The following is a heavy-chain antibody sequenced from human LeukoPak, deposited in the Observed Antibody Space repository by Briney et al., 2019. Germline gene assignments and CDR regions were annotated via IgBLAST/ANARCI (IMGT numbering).Heavy chain of an antibody. D-gene: IGHD3-22*01. CDR1: GGSISSYY. Sequence: KPSETLSLTCTVSGGSISSYYWSWIRQPPGKGLEWIGYVYYSGSTTYNPSLKSRVTISVDTSKNQFSLELSSVTAADTAVYYCARAPYTSGFYFFDPWGQGTLVTVSS. J-gene: IGHJ5*02. V-gene: IGHV4-59*13. CDR2: VYYSGST. CDR3: ARAPYTSGFYFFDP.